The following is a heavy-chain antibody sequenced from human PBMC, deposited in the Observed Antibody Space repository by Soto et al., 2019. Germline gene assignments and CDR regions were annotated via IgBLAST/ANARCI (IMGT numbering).Heavy chain of an antibody. CDR3: ARDLGDGYLDY. D-gene: IGHD3-16*01. J-gene: IGHJ4*02. Sequence: QVQLQESGPGLVKPSETLSLTCTVSGGSISSYYWSWIRQPPGKGLEWIGYIYYSGSTNYNPSLKSRVTISVDTSKNQFSLKLSSVTAADTAVYYCARDLGDGYLDYWGQGTLVTVFS. CDR2: IYYSGST. V-gene: IGHV4-59*01. CDR1: GGSISSYY.